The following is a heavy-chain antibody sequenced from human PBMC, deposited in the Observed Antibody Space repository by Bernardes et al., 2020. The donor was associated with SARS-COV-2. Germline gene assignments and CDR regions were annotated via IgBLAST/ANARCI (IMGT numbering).Heavy chain of an antibody. D-gene: IGHD3-10*01. CDR1: GYTLSRYS. CDR3: ARDLGLGSYYTDY. V-gene: IGHV1-46*03. Sequence: ASVKVSCKTSGYTLSRYSTHWVRQAPGQGLEWLGIVNLSGGGTAYARNFQGRVTMTRDASTSTEYMELSSLRSEDTAVYYCARDLGLGSYYTDYWGQGTLVTVSS. J-gene: IGHJ4*02. CDR2: VNLSGGGT.